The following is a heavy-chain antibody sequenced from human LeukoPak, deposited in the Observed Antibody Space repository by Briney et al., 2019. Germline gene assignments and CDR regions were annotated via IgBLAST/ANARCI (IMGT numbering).Heavy chain of an antibody. CDR1: GGSISSYY. CDR2: INHSGST. V-gene: IGHV4-34*01. Sequence: PSETLSLTCTVSGGSISSYYWSWIRQPPGKGLEWIGEINHSGSTNYNPSLKSRVTISVDTSKNQFSLKLSSVTAADTAVYYCARSGGDCSSTSCYSRFDYWGQGTLVTVSS. J-gene: IGHJ4*02. CDR3: ARSGGDCSSTSCYSRFDY. D-gene: IGHD2-2*01.